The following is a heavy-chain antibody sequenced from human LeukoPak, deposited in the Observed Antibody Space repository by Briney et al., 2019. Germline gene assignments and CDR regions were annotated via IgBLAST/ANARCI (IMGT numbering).Heavy chain of an antibody. D-gene: IGHD3-10*01. Sequence: GASLRVSCVASGIAFSGDAMNWVRQAPGKGLEWVSGISGSGGSTYYADFVKGRFTISRDNSKNTLYLEMNSLIAEDTATYYCAKTAKGSLPAYYYDSWGQGTLVTVSS. J-gene: IGHJ5*01. V-gene: IGHV3-23*01. CDR2: ISGSGGST. CDR3: AKTAKGSLPAYYYDS. CDR1: GIAFSGDA.